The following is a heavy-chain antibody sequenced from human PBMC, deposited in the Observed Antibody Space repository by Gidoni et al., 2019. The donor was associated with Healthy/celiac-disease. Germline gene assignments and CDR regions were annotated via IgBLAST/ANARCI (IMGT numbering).Heavy chain of an antibody. J-gene: IGHJ6*02. V-gene: IGHV3-30*04. Sequence: VQLVESGGGVVQPGRSLRLSCAASGFTFSSYAMPWVRQAPGKGLEWVAVISYDGSNKYYADSVKGRFTISRDNSKNTLYLQMNSLRAEDTAVYYCARDHCTGGVCSMIYYYYYGMDVWGQGTTVTVSS. CDR3: ARDHCTGGVCSMIYYYYYGMDV. D-gene: IGHD2-8*02. CDR1: GFTFSSYA. CDR2: ISYDGSNK.